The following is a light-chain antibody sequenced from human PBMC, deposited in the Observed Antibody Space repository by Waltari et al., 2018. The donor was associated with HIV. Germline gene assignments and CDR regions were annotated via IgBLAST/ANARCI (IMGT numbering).Light chain of an antibody. V-gene: IGKV3-20*01. CDR2: ATS. J-gene: IGKJ2*01. CDR3: QQYGTPPYT. Sequence: VLTQSPGSLSLSLGERVSLSCRARQRVGSSSLAWYQQIPGQAPRLLIYATSTRATGIPDRFGGSGSGTDFTLTINRLEPEDSAVYYCQQYGTPPYTFGQGAKVEIK. CDR1: QRVGSSS.